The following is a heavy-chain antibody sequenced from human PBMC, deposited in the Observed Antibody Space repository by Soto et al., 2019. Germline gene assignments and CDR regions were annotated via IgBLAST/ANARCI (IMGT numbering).Heavy chain of an antibody. CDR1: GGSFSGYY. V-gene: IGHV4-34*01. J-gene: IGHJ4*02. CDR3: ARGLSSYSSSPFDY. CDR2: INHSGST. D-gene: IGHD6-6*01. Sequence: SETLSLPCAVYGGSFSGYYWSWIRQPPGKGLEWIGEINHSGSTNYNPSLKSRVTISVDTSKNQFSLKLSSVTAADTAVYYCARGLSSYSSSPFDYWGQGTLVTVSS.